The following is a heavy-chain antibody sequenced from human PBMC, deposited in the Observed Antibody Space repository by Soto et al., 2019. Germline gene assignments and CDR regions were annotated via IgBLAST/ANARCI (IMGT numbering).Heavy chain of an antibody. CDR2: ISYDGSNK. CDR1: GFTFSSYG. J-gene: IGHJ4*02. CDR3: AKAPAMILVPAAMGGDY. Sequence: QVQLVESGGGVVQPGRSLRLSCAASGFTFSSYGMHWVRQAPGKGLEWVAVISYDGSNKYYADSVKGRFTISRDNSKNTLYLQMNSLGAEDTAVYYCAKAPAMILVPAAMGGDYWGQGTLVTVSS. V-gene: IGHV3-30*18. D-gene: IGHD2-2*01.